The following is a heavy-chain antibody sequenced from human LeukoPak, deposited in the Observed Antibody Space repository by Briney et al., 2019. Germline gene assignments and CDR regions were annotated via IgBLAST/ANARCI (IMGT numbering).Heavy chain of an antibody. V-gene: IGHV6-1*01. CDR3: AGGRYGSGSYYYYSGMDV. D-gene: IGHD3-10*01. J-gene: IGHJ6*02. CDR1: GDNVSSKSWA. CDR2: TDYRSKWYN. Sequence: SQTLSRTGAGSGDNVSSKSWAWNWIRQAPSRGLEWLGRTDYRSKWYNDYAVSVKSRTTIEPDTSKNQFHLQLHSVPPEDTAVYYCAGGRYGSGSYYYYSGMDVWGQGTTVTVSS.